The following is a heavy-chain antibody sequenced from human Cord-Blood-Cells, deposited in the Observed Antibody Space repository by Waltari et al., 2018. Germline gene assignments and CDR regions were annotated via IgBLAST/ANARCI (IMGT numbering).Heavy chain of an antibody. J-gene: IGHJ5*02. D-gene: IGHD4-4*01. CDR2: IIPIFGTA. CDR3: ARDIAMTTVTINWFDP. Sequence: QVQLVQSGAEVKKPGSSVTVSCKASAGTFSSSAIRWVRQAPGQGLEWMGGIIPIFGTANYAQKFQGRVTITADESTSTAYMELSSLRSEDTAVYYCARDIAMTTVTINWFDPWGQGTLVTVSS. V-gene: IGHV1-69*01. CDR1: AGTFSSSA.